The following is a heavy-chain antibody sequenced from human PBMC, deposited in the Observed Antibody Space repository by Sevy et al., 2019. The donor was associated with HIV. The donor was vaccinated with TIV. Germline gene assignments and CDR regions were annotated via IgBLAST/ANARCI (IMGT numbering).Heavy chain of an antibody. Sequence: ASVKVSCKASGGTFSSYAISWVRQAPGQGLEWMGGIIPIFGTANYAQKFQGRVTITADESTSTAYMGLSSLSSEETAVYYCARDTRRFALVVVAAIVSGPRSPDAFDIWGQGTMVTVSS. CDR2: IIPIFGTA. D-gene: IGHD2-15*01. CDR1: GGTFSSYA. V-gene: IGHV1-69*13. CDR3: ARDTRRFALVVVAAIVSGPRSPDAFDI. J-gene: IGHJ3*02.